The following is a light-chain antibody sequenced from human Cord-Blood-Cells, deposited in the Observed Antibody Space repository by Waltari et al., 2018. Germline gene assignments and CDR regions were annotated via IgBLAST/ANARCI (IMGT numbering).Light chain of an antibody. CDR3: SSYTSSSTLT. CDR1: SSDVGGYNY. CDR2: DVS. V-gene: IGLV2-14*01. Sequence: QSALTHPASVSGSPGQPITISCTGTSSDVGGYNYVSWYQQHPGKAPKLMIYDVSNRPSGVSNRFSGSKSGNTASLTISGLQAEDEADYYCSSYTSSSTLTFGQGTK. J-gene: IGLJ3*02.